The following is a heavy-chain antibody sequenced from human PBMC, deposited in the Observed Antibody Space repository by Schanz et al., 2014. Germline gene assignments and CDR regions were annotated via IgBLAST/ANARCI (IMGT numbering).Heavy chain of an antibody. J-gene: IGHJ4*02. CDR3: AKVAPAATYLDS. Sequence: EVHLVESGGGLVQPGGSLRLSCVASGFSFSNYSMNWVRQAPGKGLEWLSHISGSGGDSVDYADSVKGRFTISRDNAKNSLFLQMNSLSAEDTAVYYCAKVAPAATYLDSWGLGTLVTVSS. CDR1: GFSFSNYS. D-gene: IGHD2-2*01. V-gene: IGHV3-48*04. CDR2: ISGSGGDSV.